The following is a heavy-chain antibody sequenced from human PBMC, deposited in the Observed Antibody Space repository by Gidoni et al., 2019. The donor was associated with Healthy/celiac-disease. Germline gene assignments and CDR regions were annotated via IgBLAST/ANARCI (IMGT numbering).Heavy chain of an antibody. CDR3: ARDPAWFGELFYYFDY. D-gene: IGHD3-10*01. V-gene: IGHV3-21*01. Sequence: FSSYSMNWVRQAPGKGLEWVSSISSSSSYIYYADSVKGRFTISRDNAKNSLYLQMNSLRAEDTAVYYCARDPAWFGELFYYFDYWGQGTLVTVSS. J-gene: IGHJ4*02. CDR1: FSSYS. CDR2: ISSSSSYI.